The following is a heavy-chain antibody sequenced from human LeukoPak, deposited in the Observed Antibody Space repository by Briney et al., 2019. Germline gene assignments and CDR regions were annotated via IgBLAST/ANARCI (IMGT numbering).Heavy chain of an antibody. CDR3: AFRRDGYKGGNWFDP. D-gene: IGHD5-24*01. CDR1: GGSINSRSYY. J-gene: IGHJ5*02. Sequence: SETLSLTCTVSGGSINSRSYYWGWIRQPPGKGLEWIGSIYYSGSTYHNPSLKSRVTISVDTSKNQLSLKLSSVTAADTAVYNCAFRRDGYKGGNWFDPWGQGTLVTVSS. CDR2: IYYSGST. V-gene: IGHV4-39*01.